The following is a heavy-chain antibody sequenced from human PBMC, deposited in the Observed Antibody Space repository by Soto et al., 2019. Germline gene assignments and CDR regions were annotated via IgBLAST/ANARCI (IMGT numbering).Heavy chain of an antibody. D-gene: IGHD3-3*01. J-gene: IGHJ6*02. CDR1: GYTFTSYG. V-gene: IGHV1-18*01. CDR3: ARSITIFGVVSVAAYMDV. CDR2: ISAYNGNT. Sequence: ASVKVSCKASGYTFTSYGISWVRLAPGQGLEWMGWISAYNGNTNYAQKLQGRVTMTTDTSTSTAYMELRSLRSDDTAVYYCARSITIFGVVSVAAYMDVWGQGTTVTVSS.